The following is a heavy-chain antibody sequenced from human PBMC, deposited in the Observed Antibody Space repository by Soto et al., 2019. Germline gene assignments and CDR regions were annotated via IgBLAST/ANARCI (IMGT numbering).Heavy chain of an antibody. Sequence: GGSLRLSCAASGFTFSNAWMSWVRQAPGKGLEWVGRIKSKTDGGTTDYAAPVKGRFTISRDDSKNTLYLQMNSLTTDDTAVYYCAKDHRDPAAARYHFDTWCQGPLVT. D-gene: IGHD2-2*01. CDR2: IKSKTDGGTT. CDR1: GFTFSNAW. J-gene: IGHJ4*02. V-gene: IGHV3-15*01. CDR3: AKDHRDPAAARYHFDT.